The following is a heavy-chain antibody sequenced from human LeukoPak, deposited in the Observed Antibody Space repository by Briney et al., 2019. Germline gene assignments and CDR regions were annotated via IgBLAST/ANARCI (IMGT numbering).Heavy chain of an antibody. CDR3: AKDQGYSYGTTSDY. D-gene: IGHD5-18*01. J-gene: IGHJ4*02. CDR2: IKQDGSEK. V-gene: IGHV3-7*03. Sequence: GGSLRLSCAASGFTFSSYWMSWVRQAPGKGLEWVANIKQDGSEKYYVDSVKGRFTISRDNSKNTLYLQMNSLRAEDTAVYYCAKDQGYSYGTTSDYWGQGTLVTVSS. CDR1: GFTFSSYW.